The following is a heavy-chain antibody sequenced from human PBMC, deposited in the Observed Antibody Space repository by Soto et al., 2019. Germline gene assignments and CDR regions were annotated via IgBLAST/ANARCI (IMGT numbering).Heavy chain of an antibody. CDR1: GGFISRGGYY. J-gene: IGHJ4*02. D-gene: IGHD2-2*01. Sequence: QVQLQESGPGLVEPSQTLSLTCSVSGGFISRGGYYWSWIRQFPGKGLEWIGYIHYRGSTYYNPSLKSRGSISVDMSKNQSSLNLTSVTAAGTAVYYCARCRDAFGFGSWGQGTLVTVSS. CDR2: IHYRGST. CDR3: ARCRDAFGFGS. V-gene: IGHV4-31*03.